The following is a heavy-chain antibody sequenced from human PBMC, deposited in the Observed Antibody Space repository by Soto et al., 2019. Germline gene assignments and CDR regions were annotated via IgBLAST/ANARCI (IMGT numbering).Heavy chain of an antibody. V-gene: IGHV1-2*04. CDR2: INPNSGGT. CDR3: AAEIYLGGNCCQFDY. J-gene: IGHJ4*02. Sequence: GASVKVSCKASGYTFTGYYMHWVRQAPGQGLEWMGWINPNSGGTNYAQTFQGWVTITRDTSTSTAYMELSSLRSEDTAVYYCAAEIYLGGNCCQFDYWGQGTPVTVSS. CDR1: GYTFTGYY. D-gene: IGHD2-21*02.